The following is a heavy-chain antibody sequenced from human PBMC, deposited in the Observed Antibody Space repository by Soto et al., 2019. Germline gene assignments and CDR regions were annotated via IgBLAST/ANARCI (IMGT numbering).Heavy chain of an antibody. CDR2: IYYSGST. Sequence: SETLSLTCTVCGGSVSSGSYYWSWIRQPPGKGLEWIGYIYYSGSTNYNPSLKSRVTISVDTSKNQFSLKLSSVTAADTAVYYCARDQVVGYCSSTSCYGGYYYYGMDVWGQGTTVTVSS. D-gene: IGHD2-2*01. CDR1: GGSVSSGSYY. V-gene: IGHV4-61*01. J-gene: IGHJ6*02. CDR3: ARDQVVGYCSSTSCYGGYYYYGMDV.